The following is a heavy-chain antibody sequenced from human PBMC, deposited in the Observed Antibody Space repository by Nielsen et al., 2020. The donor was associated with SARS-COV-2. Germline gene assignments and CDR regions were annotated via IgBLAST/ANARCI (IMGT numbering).Heavy chain of an antibody. CDR2: IIPIFGTP. Sequence: SVKVSCKASGDTFNSYTISWVRQAPGQGLEWMGGIIPIFGTPNYAQKFQGRVTITADESTSTAYMELNSLRAEDTAVYYCAKDTATYYYYYYGMDVWGQGTTVTVSS. CDR3: AKDTATYYYYYYGMDV. CDR1: GDTFNSYT. V-gene: IGHV1-69*13. J-gene: IGHJ6*02. D-gene: IGHD5-18*01.